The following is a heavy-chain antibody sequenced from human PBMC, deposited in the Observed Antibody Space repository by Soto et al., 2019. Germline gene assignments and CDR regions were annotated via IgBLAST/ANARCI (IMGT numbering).Heavy chain of an antibody. Sequence: QSLSCAASGFTFSSYAMHWVRQAPGKGLEWVAVISYDGSNKYYADSVKGRFTISRDNSKNTLYLQMNSLRAEDTAVHYCARGYDSSGYYRRRVQDAFDIWGQGTMVTVSS. CDR3: ARGYDSSGYYRRRVQDAFDI. D-gene: IGHD3-22*01. CDR1: GFTFSSYA. CDR2: ISYDGSNK. V-gene: IGHV3-30-3*01. J-gene: IGHJ3*02.